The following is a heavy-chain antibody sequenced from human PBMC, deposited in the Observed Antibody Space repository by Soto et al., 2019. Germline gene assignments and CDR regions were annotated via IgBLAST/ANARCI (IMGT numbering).Heavy chain of an antibody. D-gene: IGHD1-26*01. CDR1: GGTFSSYA. CDR3: ARGVHEWGASAFDI. Sequence: ASVKVSCKASGGTFSSYAISWVRQAPGQGLEWMGGIIPIFGTANYAQKFQGRVTITADESTSTAYMELSSLRSEDTAVYYCARGVHEWGASAFDIWGQGTMVTVSS. CDR2: IIPIFGTA. V-gene: IGHV1-69*13. J-gene: IGHJ3*02.